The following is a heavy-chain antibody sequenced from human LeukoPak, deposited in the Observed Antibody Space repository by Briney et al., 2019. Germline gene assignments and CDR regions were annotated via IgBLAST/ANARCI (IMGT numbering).Heavy chain of an antibody. CDR3: AKDRDILTTYPYDGFDI. Sequence: GGSLRLSCAASGFTFTNCGMHWDRQAPGKGLEWVAFLRYDGDNKYYADSVKGRFTISRDNSKNTLYLQMNSLRAEDTAVYYCAKDRDILTTYPYDGFDIWGQGTMVTVSS. CDR2: LRYDGDNK. D-gene: IGHD3-9*01. V-gene: IGHV3-30*02. J-gene: IGHJ3*02. CDR1: GFTFTNCG.